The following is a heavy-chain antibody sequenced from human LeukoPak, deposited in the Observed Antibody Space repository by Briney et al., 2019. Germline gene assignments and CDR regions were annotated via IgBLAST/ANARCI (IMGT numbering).Heavy chain of an antibody. CDR2: ISSSGSTI. J-gene: IGHJ6*02. Sequence: GGSLRLSCAASGFTFSSYEMNWVRQAPGKGLEWVSYISSSGSTIYYADSVKGRFTISRDNAKNSLYLQMNSLRAEDTAVYYCARGLSCSGGSCYSHYYYYGMDVWGQGTTVTVSS. D-gene: IGHD2-15*01. CDR1: GFTFSSYE. CDR3: ARGLSCSGGSCYSHYYYYGMDV. V-gene: IGHV3-48*03.